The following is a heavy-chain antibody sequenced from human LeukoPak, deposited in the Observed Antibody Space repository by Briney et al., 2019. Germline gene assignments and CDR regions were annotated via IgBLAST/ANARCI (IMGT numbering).Heavy chain of an antibody. V-gene: IGHV3-23*01. CDR3: AKGGTGKWLRFLDRGFDY. CDR1: GFTFSSYA. J-gene: IGHJ4*02. D-gene: IGHD5-12*01. Sequence: GGSLRLSCAASGFTFSSYAMSWVRQAPGKGLEWVSAISGGGGSTYYADSVKGRFTISRDNSKNTLYLRMNSLRAEDTAVYYCAKGGTGKWLRFLDRGFDYWGQGTLVTVSS. CDR2: ISGGGGST.